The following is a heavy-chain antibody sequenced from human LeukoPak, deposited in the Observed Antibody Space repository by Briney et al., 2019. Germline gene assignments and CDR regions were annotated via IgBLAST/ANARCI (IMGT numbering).Heavy chain of an antibody. D-gene: IGHD3-3*01. CDR2: ISSSSSYI. CDR1: GFTFSNAW. V-gene: IGHV3-21*01. Sequence: GGSLRLSCAASGFTFSNAWMSWVRQAPGKGLEWVSSISSSSSYIYYADSVKGRFTIPRDNANNSLYLQMNCLRAEDTAVYYCARGGSNRITIFGVVPYDYWGQGTLVTVSS. J-gene: IGHJ4*02. CDR3: ARGGSNRITIFGVVPYDY.